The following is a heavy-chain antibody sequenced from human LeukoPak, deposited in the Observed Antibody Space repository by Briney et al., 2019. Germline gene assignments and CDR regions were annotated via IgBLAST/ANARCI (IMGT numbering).Heavy chain of an antibody. J-gene: IGHJ4*02. V-gene: IGHV5-51*01. Sequence: GESLKISCKGSGYRFTSYWIGWVRQMRGQGLGWMGITYPGNSDTRYSPSFQGQVTISADKSISTAYLQWSSLKASDTAMYYCARLSGYSSSSSFDYWGQGTLVTVSS. D-gene: IGHD6-6*01. CDR2: TYPGNSDT. CDR1: GYRFTSYW. CDR3: ARLSGYSSSSSFDY.